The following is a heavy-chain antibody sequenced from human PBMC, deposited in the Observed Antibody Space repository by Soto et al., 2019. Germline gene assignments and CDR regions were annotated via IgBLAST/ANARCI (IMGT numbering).Heavy chain of an antibody. CDR2: IGTRSDI. CDR1: GITFSRYS. CDR3: PRAETAWPLAYGLDV. V-gene: IGHV3-21*01. Sequence: GGSLRLSCAGSGITFSRYSMHRVRQAPGKGLEWVSSIGTRSDIYYADSVKGRFTISRDNAKNSLSLQMNSLRAPHTGVYYCPRAETAWPLAYGLDVWGQGTTVTVSS. J-gene: IGHJ6*02. D-gene: IGHD2-21*02.